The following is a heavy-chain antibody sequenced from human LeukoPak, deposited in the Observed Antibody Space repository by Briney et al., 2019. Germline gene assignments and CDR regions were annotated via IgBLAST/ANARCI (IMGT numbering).Heavy chain of an antibody. CDR2: IRSSGSTT. D-gene: IGHD4-17*01. CDR3: ARVLFPYGEAYFDY. V-gene: IGHV3-11*01. CDR1: GFTFSDYY. Sequence: GGSLRLSCAASGFTFSDYYMSWIRQAPGKGLEWVSYIRSSGSTTYYADSVKGRFTISRDNAKNSPYLQMNSLRAEDTAVYYCARVLFPYGEAYFDYWGQGTLVTVSS. J-gene: IGHJ4*02.